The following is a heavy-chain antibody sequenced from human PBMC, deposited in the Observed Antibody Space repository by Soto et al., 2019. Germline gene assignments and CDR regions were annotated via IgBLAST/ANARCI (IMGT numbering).Heavy chain of an antibody. V-gene: IGHV3-33*01. CDR3: ARQGGRIAAAGTVVVGYYGMDV. Sequence: QVQLVESGGGVVQPGRSLRLSCAASGFTFNNYGMHWVRQAPGKGLEWVAVIWYDGSDKYYADSVKGRFTISRDNSKNTRYLQMNSLRAEDTAVYCWARQGGRIAAAGTVVVGYYGMDVWGQGTTVTVSS. CDR1: GFTFNNYG. CDR2: IWYDGSDK. D-gene: IGHD6-13*01. J-gene: IGHJ6*02.